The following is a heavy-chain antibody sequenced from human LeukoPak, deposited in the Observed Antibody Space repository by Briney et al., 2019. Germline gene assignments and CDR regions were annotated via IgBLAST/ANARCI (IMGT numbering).Heavy chain of an antibody. Sequence: GGSLRLSCAASGFTFSSYGMHWVRQAPGKGLEWVAVIWYHGSNKHYADSVKGRFTISRDNSKNTLYLHMNSLRAEDTAVYYCAKGGDSSGYYQHYSDYWGQGTLVTVSS. V-gene: IGHV3-33*06. J-gene: IGHJ4*02. D-gene: IGHD3-22*01. CDR1: GFTFSSYG. CDR3: AKGGDSSGYYQHYSDY. CDR2: IWYHGSNK.